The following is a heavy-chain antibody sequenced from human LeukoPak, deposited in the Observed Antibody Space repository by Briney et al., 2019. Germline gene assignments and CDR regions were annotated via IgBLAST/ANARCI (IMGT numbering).Heavy chain of an antibody. D-gene: IGHD6-19*01. CDR1: GGSISSGDYY. CDR2: IYYSGST. CDR3: ARVRGSGWYRPNWFDP. V-gene: IGHV4-30-4*08. J-gene: IGHJ5*02. Sequence: PSETLSLTCTVSGGSISSGDYYWSWIRQPPGKGLEWIGYIYYSGSTYYNPSLKSRVTISVDTSKNQFSLKLSSVTAADTAVYYCARVRGSGWYRPNWFDPWGQGTLVTVSS.